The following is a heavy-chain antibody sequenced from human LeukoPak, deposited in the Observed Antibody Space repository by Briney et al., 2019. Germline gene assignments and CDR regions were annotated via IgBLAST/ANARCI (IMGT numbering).Heavy chain of an antibody. J-gene: IGHJ3*02. V-gene: IGHV5-51*01. D-gene: IGHD1-26*01. CDR3: ARARVGAGGYDAFDI. CDR1: GYSFTSYW. CDR2: IYPGDSDT. Sequence: GESLKISCKGSGYSFTSYWIGWVRQMPGKGLEWMGIIYPGDSDTRYSPSFQGQVTISADKSISTAYLQWSSLKASDTAMYYCARARVGAGGYDAFDIWGQGTMVTVSS.